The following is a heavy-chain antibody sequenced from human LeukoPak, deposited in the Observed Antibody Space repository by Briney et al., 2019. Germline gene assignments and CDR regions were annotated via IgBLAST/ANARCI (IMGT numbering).Heavy chain of an antibody. V-gene: IGHV1-2*02. Sequence: ASVKVSCKTSGYSFTAFYIHWVRQAPGQGLEWMGWIHPRRGDTNYAQKFRGRVTMTRDTSISTAYLDLSSLRSDDTAVYYCARDDRYSSSWYSNWFDPWGQGTLVTVSS. D-gene: IGHD6-13*01. CDR1: GYSFTAFY. CDR2: IHPRRGDT. J-gene: IGHJ5*02. CDR3: ARDDRYSSSWYSNWFDP.